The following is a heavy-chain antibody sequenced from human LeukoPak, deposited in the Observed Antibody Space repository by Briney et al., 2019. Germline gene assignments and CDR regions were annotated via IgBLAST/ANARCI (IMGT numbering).Heavy chain of an antibody. J-gene: IGHJ4*02. CDR2: IYYSGST. V-gene: IGHV4-61*05. CDR3: AARGYSGYDSLQDY. Sequence: SETLSLTCTVSGGSISSSSYYWGWIRQPPGKGLEWIGYIYYSGSTNYNPSLKSRVTISVDTSKNQFSLKLSSVTAADTAVYYCAARGYSGYDSLQDYWGQGTLVTVSS. CDR1: GGSISSSSYY. D-gene: IGHD5-12*01.